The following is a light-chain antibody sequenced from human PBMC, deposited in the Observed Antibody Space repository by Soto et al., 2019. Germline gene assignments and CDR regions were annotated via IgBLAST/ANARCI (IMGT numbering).Light chain of an antibody. V-gene: IGKV1-12*01. CDR1: QGISNW. CDR3: QQGNSFPLT. Sequence: DIQMTQSPSTLSASVGDIVTITCRSSQGISNWLAWYQQKPGKAPKVLVSIVSSLQSGVPSRFSGSRSETDFTLTITSLQPEDSATYYCQQGNSFPLTFGGGTKVDIK. CDR2: IVS. J-gene: IGKJ4*01.